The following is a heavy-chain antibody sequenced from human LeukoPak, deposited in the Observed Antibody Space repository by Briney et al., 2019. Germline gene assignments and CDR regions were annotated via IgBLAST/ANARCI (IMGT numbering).Heavy chain of an antibody. CDR3: ARSVIASPGGGAFDI. D-gene: IGHD6-13*01. CDR2: INSDGSST. Sequence: GGSLRLSCAASGFTFSNYWMHWVRQAPGKGLVWVSRINSDGSSTSYADSVKGRFTISRDNAKNTLYLQMNSLRAEDTAVYYCARSVIASPGGGAFDIWGQGTMVTVSS. CDR1: GFTFSNYW. V-gene: IGHV3-74*01. J-gene: IGHJ3*02.